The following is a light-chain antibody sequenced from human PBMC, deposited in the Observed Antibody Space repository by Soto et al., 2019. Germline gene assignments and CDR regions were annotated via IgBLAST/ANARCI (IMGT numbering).Light chain of an antibody. V-gene: IGKV3-11*01. CDR1: QSISVY. CDR2: DAS. CDR3: QQRDLWPWT. Sequence: EIVLTQSPATLSLSPGERATLSCRASQSISVYLAWYQQKPGQAPRLLIYDASNRATGVPARFSGSGSGTDLTLTISSLEPEDSAVYYCQQRDLWPWTFGQGTNVEIK. J-gene: IGKJ1*01.